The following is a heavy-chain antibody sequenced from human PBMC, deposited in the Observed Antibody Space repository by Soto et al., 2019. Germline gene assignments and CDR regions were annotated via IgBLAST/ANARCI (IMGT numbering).Heavy chain of an antibody. D-gene: IGHD3-9*01. J-gene: IGHJ4*02. CDR1: GYTFTSYY. V-gene: IGHV1-46*03. Sequence: ASVKVSCKASGYTFTSYYMHWVRQAPGQGLEWMGIINPSGGSTSYAQKFQGRVTMTRDTSTSTVYMELSSLRSEDTAVYYCARDCGYYDILTGYPSLVDYWGQGTLVTVSS. CDR3: ARDCGYYDILTGYPSLVDY. CDR2: INPSGGST.